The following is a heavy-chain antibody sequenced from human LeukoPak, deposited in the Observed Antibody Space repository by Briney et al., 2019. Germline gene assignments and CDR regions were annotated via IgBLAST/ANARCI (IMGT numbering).Heavy chain of an antibody. CDR2: ISYDGSNK. V-gene: IGHV3-30*03. Sequence: PGGSLRLSCAASGFTFSSYGMHWVRQAPGKGLEWVAVISYDGSNKYYADSVKGRFTISRDNSKNTLYLQMNSLRTEDTAVYYCARDWGYYYDSGGPNNYWGQGTLVTVSS. CDR3: ARDWGYYYDSGGPNNY. CDR1: GFTFSSYG. J-gene: IGHJ4*02. D-gene: IGHD3-22*01.